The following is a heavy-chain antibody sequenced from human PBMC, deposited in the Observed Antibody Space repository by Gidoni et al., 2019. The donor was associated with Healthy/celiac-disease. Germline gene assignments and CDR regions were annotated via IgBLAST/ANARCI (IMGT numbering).Heavy chain of an antibody. D-gene: IGHD4-17*01. CDR1: GFTFSSYS. J-gene: IGHJ3*02. Sequence: EVQLVESGGGLVKPGGSLRLSCAASGFTFSSYSMNWVRQAPGKGLEWVSSISSSSSYIYYADSVKGRFTISRDNAKNSLYLQMNSLRAEDTAVYYCARDPGYGDYKDAFDIWGQGTMVTVSS. CDR3: ARDPGYGDYKDAFDI. CDR2: ISSSSSYI. V-gene: IGHV3-21*01.